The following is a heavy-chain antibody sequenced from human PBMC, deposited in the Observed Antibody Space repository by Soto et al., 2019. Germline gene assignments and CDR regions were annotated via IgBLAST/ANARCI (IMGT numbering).Heavy chain of an antibody. D-gene: IGHD6-19*01. CDR3: VRGEGGWETY. Sequence: EVQLMEAGGGLVQPGGSLRLSCAASGFTFSSYWMHWVRQAPGKGLVWVSRINSDGSSTTYADSVKGRFTISRDNAKNTLYLQMNSLGDEDTAVYYCVRGEGGWETYWGQGTLVTVSS. CDR2: INSDGSST. J-gene: IGHJ4*02. CDR1: GFTFSSYW. V-gene: IGHV3-74*01.